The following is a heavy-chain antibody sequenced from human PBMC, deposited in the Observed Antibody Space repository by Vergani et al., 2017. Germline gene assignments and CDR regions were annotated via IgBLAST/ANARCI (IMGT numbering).Heavy chain of an antibody. Sequence: EVQLLESGGGLVQPGGSLRLSCAASGFTFSTYAMTWVRQAPGKGLEWVSGISNSGFSTYYADSVKGRFTISRDNSKNTLSLQMNSLTAEDTAIYYCAGPQGTSAYYYGGFDYWGQGILVTVSS. D-gene: IGHD3-22*01. CDR3: AGPQGTSAYYYGGFDY. J-gene: IGHJ4*02. CDR2: ISNSGFST. V-gene: IGHV3-23*01. CDR1: GFTFSTYA.